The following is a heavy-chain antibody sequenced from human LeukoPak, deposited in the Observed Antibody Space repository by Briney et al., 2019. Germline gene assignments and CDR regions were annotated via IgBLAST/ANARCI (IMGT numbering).Heavy chain of an antibody. J-gene: IGHJ4*02. Sequence: GGPLKLSFPPSEFTFSSYSMNWVRQAQGKGRNGSCSIIISISYIYYADSVKGRFTISRDNAKNSLYLQMNSLRAEDTAVYYCARRVGLRYFDWLSHPPSDYWGQGTLVTVSS. CDR3: ARRVGLRYFDWLSHPPSDY. D-gene: IGHD3-9*01. CDR2: IIISISYI. V-gene: IGHV3-21*01. CDR1: EFTFSSYS.